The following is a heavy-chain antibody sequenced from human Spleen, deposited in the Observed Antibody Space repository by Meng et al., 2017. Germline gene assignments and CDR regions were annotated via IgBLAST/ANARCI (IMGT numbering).Heavy chain of an antibody. D-gene: IGHD1-7*01. V-gene: IGHV3-66*02. J-gene: IGHJ6*02. Sequence: GESLKISCAASGFTFSNHAMSWVRQAPGKGLEWVSVIYSGGNTYYADSVKGRFTISRDNSKNTVFLQINSLRVEDTAVYYCARGDGTTRGFYYYTMDVWGQGTTVTVSS. CDR1: GFTFSNHA. CDR2: IYSGGNT. CDR3: ARGDGTTRGFYYYTMDV.